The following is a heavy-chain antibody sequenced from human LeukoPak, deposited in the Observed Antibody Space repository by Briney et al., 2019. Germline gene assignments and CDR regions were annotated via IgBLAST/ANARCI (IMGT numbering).Heavy chain of an antibody. J-gene: IGHJ4*02. CDR2: IYYSGST. CDR1: GGSISSSSYY. V-gene: IGHV4-39*07. Sequence: PSEPLSLTSTVSGGSISSSSYYWGCIRQPPGKRLEWIGSIYYSGSTYYNPSLKSRVTISVDTSKSQFSLELSSVTTADTAVYYCARVGPPPYYSDYWGQGTLVTVSS. D-gene: IGHD3/OR15-3a*01. CDR3: ARVGPPPYYSDY.